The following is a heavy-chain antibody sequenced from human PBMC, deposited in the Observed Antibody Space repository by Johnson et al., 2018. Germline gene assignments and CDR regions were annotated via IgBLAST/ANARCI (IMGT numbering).Heavy chain of an antibody. CDR2: ISYDGSNK. CDR3: AKDWGATRPSDYYGMDV. CDR1: GFTFSSYG. V-gene: IGHV3-30*18. Sequence: QVQLVQSGGGVVQPGRSLRLSCAASGFTFSSYGMHWVRQAPGKGLEWVAVISYDGSNKYYADSVKGRFTISIDNSKNTLYLQMNSLSAEDTAVYYCAKDWGATRPSDYYGMDVWDQGTTVTVSS. D-gene: IGHD5-12*01. J-gene: IGHJ6*02.